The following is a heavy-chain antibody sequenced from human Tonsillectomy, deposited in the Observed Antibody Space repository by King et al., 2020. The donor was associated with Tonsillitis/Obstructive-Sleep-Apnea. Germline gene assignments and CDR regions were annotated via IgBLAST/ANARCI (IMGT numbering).Heavy chain of an antibody. CDR2: IKQDGSEK. Sequence: QLVQSGGGLVQPGGSLRLSCAASGFTFSSYWMSWVRQAPGKGLEWVANIKQDGSEKYYVDSVKGRFTISRDNAKKPLYLQMNSLRAEDTAVYYCARACLRDDAPDYWGQGTLVTVSS. CDR1: GFTFSSYW. J-gene: IGHJ4*02. V-gene: IGHV3-7*01. D-gene: IGHD3-10*01. CDR3: ARACLRDDAPDY.